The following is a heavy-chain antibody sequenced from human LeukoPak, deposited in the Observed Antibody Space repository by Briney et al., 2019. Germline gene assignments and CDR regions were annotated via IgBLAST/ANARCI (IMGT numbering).Heavy chain of an antibody. CDR3: ARLSGGSDWRR. V-gene: IGHV3-7*01. J-gene: IGHJ4*02. CDR2: IKQDGSEK. CDR1: GSTFDDYG. D-gene: IGHD3-10*01. Sequence: GGSLRLSCAASGSTFDDYGMSWVRQAPGKGLEWVANIKQDGSEKYYVDSVKGRFTISRDNAKNSLYLQMNSLRAEDTAVYYCARLSGGSDWRRWGQGTLVTVSS.